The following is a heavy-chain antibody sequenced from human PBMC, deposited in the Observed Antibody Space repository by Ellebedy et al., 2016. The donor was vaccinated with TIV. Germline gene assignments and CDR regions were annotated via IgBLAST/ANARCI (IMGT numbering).Heavy chain of an antibody. CDR3: SREILLVPAAIVSDLTTKYFYYNGMDV. V-gene: IGHV3-21*06. D-gene: IGHD2-2*01. CDR1: GFTFSSYG. CDR2: ISSSSSYI. J-gene: IGHJ6*02. Sequence: GESLKISCAASGFTFSSYGMHWVRQAPGKGLEWVSCISSSSSYIYYANSVKGRITISRDNAKNELFLQMNSLRAKDTAVYSCSREILLVPAAIVSDLTTKYFYYNGMDVWGQGTTVTVSS.